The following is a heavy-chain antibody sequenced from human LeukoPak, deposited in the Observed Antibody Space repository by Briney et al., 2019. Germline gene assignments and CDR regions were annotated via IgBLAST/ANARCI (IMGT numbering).Heavy chain of an antibody. CDR2: IYYSGST. Sequence: SENLSLTCTVSGGSISSYYWSWIRQPPGKGLEWIGYIYYSGSTNYNPSLKSRVTISVDTSKNQFSLKLSSVTAADTAVYYCASAVAAFYYFDYWGQGTLVTVSS. D-gene: IGHD6-19*01. V-gene: IGHV4-59*01. CDR3: ASAVAAFYYFDY. J-gene: IGHJ4*02. CDR1: GGSISSYY.